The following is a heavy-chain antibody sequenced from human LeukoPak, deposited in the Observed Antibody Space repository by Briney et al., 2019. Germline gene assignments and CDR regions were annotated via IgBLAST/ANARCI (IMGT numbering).Heavy chain of an antibody. CDR1: GFTFDDYA. J-gene: IGHJ3*02. Sequence: GRSLRLSCAASGFTFDDYAMHWVRQAPGKGLEWVSAISGSGGSTYYADSVKGRFTISRDNSKNTLYLQMNSLRAEDTAVYYCAKDYTGDYGQDAFDIWGQGTMVTVSS. D-gene: IGHD4-17*01. CDR3: AKDYTGDYGQDAFDI. CDR2: ISGSGGST. V-gene: IGHV3-23*01.